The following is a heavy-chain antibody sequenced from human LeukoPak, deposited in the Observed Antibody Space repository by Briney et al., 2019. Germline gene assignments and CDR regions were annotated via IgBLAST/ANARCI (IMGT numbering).Heavy chain of an antibody. D-gene: IGHD2-2*01. V-gene: IGHV4-59*01. CDR3: ARAQHCIITTCNNRGAAFDI. Sequence: SETLSLTCTVSGGSISPYYWSWIRLPPGKGLEWIGHIYYSGNTYYNPSLESRVTISLDTSKNQFSLQLTSVTAADTAVYYCARAQHCIITTCNNRGAAFDIWGQGTIVTVSS. J-gene: IGHJ3*02. CDR2: IYYSGNT. CDR1: GGSISPYY.